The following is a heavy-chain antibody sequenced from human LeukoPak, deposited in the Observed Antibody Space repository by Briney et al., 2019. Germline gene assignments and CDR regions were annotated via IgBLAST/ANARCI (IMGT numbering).Heavy chain of an antibody. CDR3: AKVVTGRWFGELWFDY. V-gene: IGHV3-30*18. Sequence: PGGSLRLSCAASGFTFSNDGMHWVRQGPGKGLEWVAVISYDGSNKYYADPVKGRFTISRDNSKNTLYLQMNSLRAEDTAVYYCAKVVTGRWFGELWFDYWGQGTLVTDPS. CDR1: GFTFSNDG. J-gene: IGHJ4*02. D-gene: IGHD3-10*01. CDR2: ISYDGSNK.